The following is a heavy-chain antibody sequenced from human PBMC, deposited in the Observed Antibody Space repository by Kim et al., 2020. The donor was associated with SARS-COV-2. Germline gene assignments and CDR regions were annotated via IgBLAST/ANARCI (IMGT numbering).Heavy chain of an antibody. V-gene: IGHV3-33*01. CDR2: IWYDGSNK. CDR1: GFTFSSYG. Sequence: GGSLRLSCAASGFTFSSYGMRWVRQAPGKGLEWVAVIWYDGSNKYYADSVKGRFTISRDNSKNTLYLQMNSLRAEDTAVYYCATWASSGSYYVYDFDIWGQGTMVTVSS. J-gene: IGHJ3*02. CDR3: ATWASSGSYYVYDFDI. D-gene: IGHD3-22*01.